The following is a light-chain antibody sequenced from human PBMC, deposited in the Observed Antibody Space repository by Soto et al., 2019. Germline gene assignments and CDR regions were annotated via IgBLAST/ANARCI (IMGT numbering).Light chain of an antibody. J-gene: IGKJ4*01. Sequence: IVLTQSPGSLSLSPGERATLTCTASQDITTYLAWYQQKPGQAPRLFIYDTSNRASGAPARFTGSGSGTVFTLTITNVAPEDSAVYYCQQRSSWPLTFGGGTKVEIK. CDR1: QDITTY. CDR3: QQRSSWPLT. V-gene: IGKV3-11*01. CDR2: DTS.